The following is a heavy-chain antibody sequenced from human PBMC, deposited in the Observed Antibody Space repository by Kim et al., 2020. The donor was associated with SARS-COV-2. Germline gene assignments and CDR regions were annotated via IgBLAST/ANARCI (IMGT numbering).Heavy chain of an antibody. CDR2: INHSGST. Sequence: SETLSLTCAVYGGSFSGYYWSWIRQPPGKGLEWIGEINHSGSTNYNPSLKSRVTISVDTSKNQFSLKLSSVTAADTAVYYCARGRLKVVPARGGFDYWGQGTLVTVSS. V-gene: IGHV4-34*01. D-gene: IGHD2-2*01. CDR1: GGSFSGYY. CDR3: ARGRLKVVPARGGFDY. J-gene: IGHJ4*02.